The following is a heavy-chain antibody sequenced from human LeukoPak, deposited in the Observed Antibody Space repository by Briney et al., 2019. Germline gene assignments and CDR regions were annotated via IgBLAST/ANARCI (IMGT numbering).Heavy chain of an antibody. D-gene: IGHD6-19*01. CDR1: GYTFTGYY. CDR3: ARASHSSGWYMDV. J-gene: IGHJ6*03. Sequence: ASVKVSCKASGYTFTGYYMHWVRQAPGQGLEWMGWINPNSGGTNYAQKFQGRVTMTRDTSISTAYMELSRLRSDDTAVYYCARASHSSGWYMDVWGKGTTVTISS. V-gene: IGHV1-2*02. CDR2: INPNSGGT.